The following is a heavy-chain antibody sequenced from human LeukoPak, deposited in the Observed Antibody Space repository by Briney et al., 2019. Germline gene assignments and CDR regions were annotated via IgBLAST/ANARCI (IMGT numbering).Heavy chain of an antibody. Sequence: ASVKVSCKASGYTFNNYYMKWVRQAPGQGLEWMGIINPSGGSTSYAQKFQGRVTMTRDTSTSTGYMELSSLRSDDTAVYYCARSRDYGDYFDYWGQGTLVTVSS. CDR2: INPSGGST. V-gene: IGHV1-46*02. CDR3: ARSRDYGDYFDY. CDR1: GYTFNNYY. D-gene: IGHD4-17*01. J-gene: IGHJ4*02.